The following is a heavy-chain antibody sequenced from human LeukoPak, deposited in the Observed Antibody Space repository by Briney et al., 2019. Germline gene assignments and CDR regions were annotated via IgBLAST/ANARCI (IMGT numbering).Heavy chain of an antibody. CDR3: AKDREQLGVGYYYMDV. V-gene: IGHV3-43D*03. Sequence: GGSLRLSCAASGFTFDDYAMHWVRQAPGKGLEWVSLISWDGGSTYYADSVKGRFTISRDNSKNSLYLQMNSLRAEDTALYYCAKDREQLGVGYYYMDVWGKGTTVTVSS. CDR1: GFTFDDYA. J-gene: IGHJ6*03. D-gene: IGHD6-6*01. CDR2: ISWDGGST.